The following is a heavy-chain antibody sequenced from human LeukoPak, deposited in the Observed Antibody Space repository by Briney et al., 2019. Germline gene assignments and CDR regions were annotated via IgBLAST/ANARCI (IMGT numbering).Heavy chain of an antibody. V-gene: IGHV3-7*01. CDR2: IKKDGSEK. CDR3: ARDGFYSDY. CDR1: GFIYSNYW. Sequence: PGGSLRLSCAASGFIYSNYWMNWVLQTPGKGLEWVANIKKDGSEKYYVDSVRGRFTISRDNAKNSLYLQMNSLRAEDTAVYYCARDGFYSDYWGQGTLVTVSS. D-gene: IGHD3-10*01. J-gene: IGHJ4*02.